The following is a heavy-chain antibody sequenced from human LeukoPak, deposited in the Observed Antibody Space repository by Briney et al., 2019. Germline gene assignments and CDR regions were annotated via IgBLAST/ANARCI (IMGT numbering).Heavy chain of an antibody. D-gene: IGHD3-3*01. V-gene: IGHV3-21*01. CDR3: ARIDFGGYYTVDY. Sequence: GGSLRLSCAASGFTFSSYSMNWVRQAPGKGLEWVSSISSSSSYIYYADSVKGRFTISRDNAKNSLYLQMNSLRAEDTAVYYCARIDFGGYYTVDYWGQRTLVTVSS. CDR1: GFTFSSYS. CDR2: ISSSSSYI. J-gene: IGHJ4*02.